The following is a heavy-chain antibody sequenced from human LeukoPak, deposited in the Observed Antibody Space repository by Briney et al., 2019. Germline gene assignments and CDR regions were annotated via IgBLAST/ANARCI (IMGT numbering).Heavy chain of an antibody. CDR3: AREGSGTGSYYKAFDI. D-gene: IGHD1-26*01. Sequence: GGSLRLSCAASGFTFSSYAMHWVRQAPGKGLEWVAVISYDGSNKYYAGSVKGRFTISRDNSKNTLYLQMNSLRAEDTAVYYCAREGSGTGSYYKAFDIWGQGTMVTVSS. V-gene: IGHV3-30*01. J-gene: IGHJ3*02. CDR2: ISYDGSNK. CDR1: GFTFSSYA.